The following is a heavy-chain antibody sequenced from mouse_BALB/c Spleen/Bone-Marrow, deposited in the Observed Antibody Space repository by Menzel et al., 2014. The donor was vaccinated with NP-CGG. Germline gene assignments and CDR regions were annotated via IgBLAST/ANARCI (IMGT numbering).Heavy chain of an antibody. CDR2: ISYSGST. Sequence: VQLKESGPSLVKPSQTLSLTCSVTGDSITGGYWNWIRKFPGNKLEYMGYISYSGSTYYNPSLKSRISITRDTSKNQYYLQLNSVTTEDTATYYCATGNAMDYWGQGTSVTVSS. J-gene: IGHJ4*01. CDR1: GDSITGGY. V-gene: IGHV3-8*02. CDR3: ATGNAMDY. D-gene: IGHD4-1*01.